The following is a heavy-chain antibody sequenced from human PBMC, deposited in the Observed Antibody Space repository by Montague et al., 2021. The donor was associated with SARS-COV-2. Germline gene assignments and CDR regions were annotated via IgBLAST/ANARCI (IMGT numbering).Heavy chain of an antibody. D-gene: IGHD2/OR15-2a*01. J-gene: IGHJ4*02. CDR2: ISWNDDK. CDR1: GFSLISDGVG. V-gene: IGHV2-5*01. CDR3: AHSLLLSSLGDFDS. Sequence: VKPTQTLTLTCTFSGFSLISDGVGVGWIRQPPGKALEWLALISWNDDKRYNSSLKNRLTVTKDTSKNQVVLTMTNMDPLDTGTYYCAHSLLLSSLGDFDSWGQGTLVTVAS.